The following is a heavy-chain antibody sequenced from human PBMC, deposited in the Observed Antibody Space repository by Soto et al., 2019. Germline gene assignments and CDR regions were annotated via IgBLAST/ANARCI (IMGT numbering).Heavy chain of an antibody. D-gene: IGHD4-17*01. CDR2: IVVGSGNT. J-gene: IGHJ4*02. CDR1: GFTFTSSA. Sequence: SVKVSCKASGFTFTSSAVQGVRQARGPRLEWIGWIVVGSGNTNYAQKFQERVTITRDMSTSTAYMELSSLRSEDTAVYYCAADPNRYGVSGARCFDYWGQGTLVTVS. CDR3: AADPNRYGVSGARCFDY. V-gene: IGHV1-58*01.